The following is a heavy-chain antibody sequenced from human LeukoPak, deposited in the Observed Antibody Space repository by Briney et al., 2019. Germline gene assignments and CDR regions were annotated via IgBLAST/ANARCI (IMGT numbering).Heavy chain of an antibody. CDR2: MNPNSGNT. Sequence: ASVKVSCKASGYTFTSYDINWVRQATGEGLEGRGWMNPNSGNTGYAQKFQGRVTMTRNTSISTAYMELSSLRSEDTAVYYCASSLRHSGYDSWGQGTLVTVSS. CDR3: ASSLRHSGYDS. J-gene: IGHJ4*02. D-gene: IGHD5-12*01. CDR1: GYTFTSYD. V-gene: IGHV1-8*01.